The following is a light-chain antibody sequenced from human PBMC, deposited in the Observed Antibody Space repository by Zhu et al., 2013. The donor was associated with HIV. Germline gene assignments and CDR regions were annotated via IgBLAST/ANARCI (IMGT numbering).Light chain of an antibody. CDR3: QQYGGSPRT. CDR1: QSVRSK. Sequence: EIVMTQSPATLSVSPGETATLSCRASQSVRSKLAWYQQKPGQAPRLLIYGASTRATGIPARFSGSGSGADFTLTITRLEPEDFAVYYCQQYGGSPRTFGQGTNLEIK. J-gene: IGKJ2*02. V-gene: IGKV3-15*01. CDR2: GAS.